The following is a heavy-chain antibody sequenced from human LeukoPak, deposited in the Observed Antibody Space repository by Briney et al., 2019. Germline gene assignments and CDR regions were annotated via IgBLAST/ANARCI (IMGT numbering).Heavy chain of an antibody. CDR1: GGSISSYY. J-gene: IGHJ6*02. V-gene: IGHV4-59*01. CDR2: IYYSENT. D-gene: IGHD2-15*01. CDR3: ARDSVVVVAATQDYYYYGMDV. Sequence: SETLSLTCAVSGGSISSYYWSWIRQPPGKGLEWIGYIYYSENTNYNPSLKSRVTISVDTSKNQFSLKLSSVTAADTAVYYCARDSVVVVAATQDYYYYGMDVWGQGTTVTVSS.